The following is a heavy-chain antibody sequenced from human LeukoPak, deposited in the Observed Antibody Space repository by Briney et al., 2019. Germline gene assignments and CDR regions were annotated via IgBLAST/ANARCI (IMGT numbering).Heavy chain of an antibody. V-gene: IGHV1-2*02. CDR1: GYTFTGYY. CDR3: ARGTGPQWGDRAFDI. D-gene: IGHD3/OR15-3a*01. J-gene: IGHJ3*02. Sequence: ASVKVSCKASGYTFTGYYMHWVRQAPGQGLEWMGWINPNSGGTNYAQKFQGRVTMTRDTSISTAYMELSRLRSDDTAVYYCARGTGPQWGDRAFDIWGQGTMVTVSS. CDR2: INPNSGGT.